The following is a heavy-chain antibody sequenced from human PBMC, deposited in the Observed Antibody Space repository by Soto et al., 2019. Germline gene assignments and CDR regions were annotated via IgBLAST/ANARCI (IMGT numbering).Heavy chain of an antibody. Sequence: PSETLSLTCTVSGTSISSYYWSWIRQPPGKGLEWIANINYSGNTNYKHSLAIRVTLSVYTSKNQFSLKMTSVTAADRAMYFCARYNSYAIDSWGRGTLVTVSS. CDR1: GTSISSYY. J-gene: IGHJ5*01. CDR3: ARYNSYAIDS. D-gene: IGHD2-8*01. V-gene: IGHV4-59*01. CDR2: INYSGNT.